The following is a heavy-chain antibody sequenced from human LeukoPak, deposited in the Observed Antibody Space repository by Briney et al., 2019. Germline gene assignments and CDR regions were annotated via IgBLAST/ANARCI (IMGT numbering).Heavy chain of an antibody. CDR2: IKQDGSEK. V-gene: IGHV3-7*01. D-gene: IGHD6-19*01. CDR3: AIAVAGTAFDY. Sequence: GALRLSCAASGFTFSSYWMSWVRQAPGKGLEWVANIKQDGSEKYYVDSVKGRSTISRDNAKNSLYLQMNSLRAEDTAVYYCAIAVAGTAFDYWGQGTLVTVSS. CDR1: GFTFSSYW. J-gene: IGHJ4*02.